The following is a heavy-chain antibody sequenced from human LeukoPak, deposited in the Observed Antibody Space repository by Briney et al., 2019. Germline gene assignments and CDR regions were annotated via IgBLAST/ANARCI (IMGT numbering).Heavy chain of an antibody. V-gene: IGHV4-34*01. J-gene: IGHJ4*02. CDR3: ARRSQDFDF. Sequence: SETLSLTCAVDGGSFSFYYWSWIRQTPGKGLEWIGEINHSGSSNYNPSLKSRVTISVDTSKNQFSLKLNSVTAADTAVYYCARRSQDFDFWGQGMLVTVSA. CDR2: INHSGSS. CDR1: GGSFSFYY.